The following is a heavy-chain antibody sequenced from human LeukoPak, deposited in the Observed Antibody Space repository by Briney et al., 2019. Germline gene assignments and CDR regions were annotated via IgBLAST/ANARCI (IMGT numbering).Heavy chain of an antibody. V-gene: IGHV3-23*01. D-gene: IGHD2-2*01. J-gene: IGHJ4*02. CDR3: ARRIPATASGLDY. CDR1: GFTFSSYA. Sequence: GGSLRLSYAASGFTFSSYAMRWVRQAARKGLEWVSTISGSGDYTYCADSVKGRFTISRDNSKSTLYLQMNRLSAEDTAVYYCARRIPATASGLDYWGQGTLVTVSS. CDR2: ISGSGDYT.